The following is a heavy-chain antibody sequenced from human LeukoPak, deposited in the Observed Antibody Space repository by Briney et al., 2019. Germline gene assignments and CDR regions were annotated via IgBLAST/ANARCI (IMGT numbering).Heavy chain of an antibody. CDR2: INPSGGGT. J-gene: IGHJ4*02. Sequence: GASVKVSCKASGYTFINYYIHWVRQAPGQGFEWVGLINPSGGGTSYAQKFQGRVSMTRDTSTDTVYMDLSSLRSEDTAVYYCARGPSDYTWAWFDYRGQRTLVTVSS. CDR1: GYTFINYY. D-gene: IGHD4-11*01. V-gene: IGHV1-46*01. CDR3: ARGPSDYTWAWFDY.